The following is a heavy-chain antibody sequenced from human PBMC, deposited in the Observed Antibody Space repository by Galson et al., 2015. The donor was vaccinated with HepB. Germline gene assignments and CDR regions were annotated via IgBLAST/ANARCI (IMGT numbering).Heavy chain of an antibody. CDR2: IKEDGSEK. CDR3: VRVAIDTTIFRGYWYFDL. V-gene: IGHV3-7*02. CDR1: EFILSMYW. Sequence: SLRLSCAASEFILSMYWMNWVRQAPGKGLEWVANIKEDGSEKNYVDSVEGRFTISRDNAENSLSLQMSSLRDEDTAVYYCVRVAIDTTIFRGYWYFDLWGRGTLVTVSS. D-gene: IGHD5-18*01. J-gene: IGHJ2*01.